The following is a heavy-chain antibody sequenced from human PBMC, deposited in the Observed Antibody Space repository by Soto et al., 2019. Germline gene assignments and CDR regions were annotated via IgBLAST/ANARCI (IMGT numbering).Heavy chain of an antibody. CDR1: GFTVDDYT. J-gene: IGHJ6*02. Sequence: GGSLRLSCAASGFTVDDYTMHWVRQAPGKGLEWVSFISWDGVNTYYADSVKGRFTISRDSGKNSLYLQMNSLKTEDTALYYCAKEYSITPIRYYSYDMDVWGQGTTVTVSS. CDR2: ISWDGVNT. CDR3: AKEYSITPIRYYSYDMDV. V-gene: IGHV3-43*01. D-gene: IGHD2-21*01.